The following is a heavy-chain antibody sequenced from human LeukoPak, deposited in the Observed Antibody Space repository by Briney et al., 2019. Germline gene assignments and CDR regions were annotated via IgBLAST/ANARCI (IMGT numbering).Heavy chain of an antibody. J-gene: IGHJ4*02. D-gene: IGHD3-10*01. CDR3: ARRRGYYGSGSYPD. CDR1: GGSFSGYY. CDR2: INHSGST. Sequence: SETLSLTCAVYGGSFSGYYWSWIRQPPGKGLEWIGEINHSGSTNYNPSLKSRVTISVDTSKNQFSLKLSSVTAADTAVYYCARRRGYYGSGSYPDWGQGTLVAVSS. V-gene: IGHV4-34*01.